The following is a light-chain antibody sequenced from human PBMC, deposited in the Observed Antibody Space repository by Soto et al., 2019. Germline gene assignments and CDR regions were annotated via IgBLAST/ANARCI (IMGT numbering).Light chain of an antibody. Sequence: DIQMTQSPSILSASVGDRVTITCRASESISTWLAWYQQKPGKAPKLLIYDASSLEPGVPSTFSGSGSGTEFTLTSSSLQPDDFATYYCQQYNSLWAFGQGTKVEIK. CDR2: DAS. J-gene: IGKJ1*01. CDR3: QQYNSLWA. CDR1: ESISTW. V-gene: IGKV1-5*01.